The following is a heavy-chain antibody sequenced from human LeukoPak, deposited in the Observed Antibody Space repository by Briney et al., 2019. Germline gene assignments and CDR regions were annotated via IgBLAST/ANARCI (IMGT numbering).Heavy chain of an antibody. CDR1: GYTFTSYG. D-gene: IGHD2-2*01. CDR3: AREVVVVPAATAYYYYYMDV. CDR2: ISAYNGNT. V-gene: IGHV1-18*01. J-gene: IGHJ6*03. Sequence: ASVKASCKASGYTFTSYGISWVRQAPGQGLEWMGWISAYNGNTNYAQKLQGRVTMTTDTSTSTAYMELRSLRSDDTAVYYCAREVVVVPAATAYYYYYMDVWGKGTTVTVSS.